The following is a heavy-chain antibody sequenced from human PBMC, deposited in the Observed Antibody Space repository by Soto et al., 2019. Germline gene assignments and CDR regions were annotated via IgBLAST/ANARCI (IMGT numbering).Heavy chain of an antibody. D-gene: IGHD4-17*01. J-gene: IGHJ6*02. CDR2: INPNSGGT. V-gene: IGHV1-2*04. Sequence: ASVKVSCKASGYTFTGYYMHWVRQAPGQGLEWMGWINPNSGGTNYAQKFQGWVTMTRDTSISTASMELSRLRSDDAAVYYCARAEYRPNGDYDYYYGMDVWGQGTTVTVSS. CDR3: ARAEYRPNGDYDYYYGMDV. CDR1: GYTFTGYY.